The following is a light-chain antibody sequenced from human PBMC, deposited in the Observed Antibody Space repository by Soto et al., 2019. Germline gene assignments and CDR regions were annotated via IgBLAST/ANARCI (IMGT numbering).Light chain of an antibody. CDR2: AAS. V-gene: IGKV1-9*01. CDR3: RLLNSYPRT. CDR1: QGIRSY. Sequence: IQLTQSPSSLSASLGDRVTITCRARQGIRSYLAWYQQKPGKAPKLLIYAASTLQSGVPSRFSGSGAWTDLHLTISSLQPEGFATYYCRLLNSYPRTFGQGTKVDIK. J-gene: IGKJ1*01.